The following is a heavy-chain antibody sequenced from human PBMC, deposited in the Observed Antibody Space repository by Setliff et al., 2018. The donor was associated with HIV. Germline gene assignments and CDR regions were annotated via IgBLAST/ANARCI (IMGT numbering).Heavy chain of an antibody. D-gene: IGHD3-3*01. J-gene: IGHJ4*02. CDR1: GFTFSA. Sequence: GGSLRLSCGASGFTFSAVRQATGKGLEWVSPIVTAGDTYYRGSVKGRFTISRDTAKNSLYLQMNSLKTEDTAVYYCTTSNFGISIFGVPRDYWGQGTLVTVSS. CDR3: TTSNFGISIFGVPRDY. CDR2: IVTAGDT. V-gene: IGHV3-13*01.